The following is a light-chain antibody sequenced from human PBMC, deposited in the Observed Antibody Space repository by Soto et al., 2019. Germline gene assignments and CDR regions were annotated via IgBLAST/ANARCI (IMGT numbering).Light chain of an antibody. CDR1: QSVSDNY. J-gene: IGKJ1*01. Sequence: EIVLTQSPGTLSLSPGERATLSCRASQSVSDNYLAWYQQKPGQAPRLVIYGASSRATGIPDRFSASGSGTDFTLTISRLDPEDFAVYYCQQYSRSPLTFGQGTKVEIK. V-gene: IGKV3-20*01. CDR2: GAS. CDR3: QQYSRSPLT.